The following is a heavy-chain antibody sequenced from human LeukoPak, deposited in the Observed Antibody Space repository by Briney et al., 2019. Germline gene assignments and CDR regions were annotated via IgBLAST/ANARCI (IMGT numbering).Heavy chain of an antibody. CDR3: ARGWYDFWSGYYSNDY. J-gene: IGHJ4*02. V-gene: IGHV1-69*13. Sequence: ASVKVSCKASGGTFSSYAISWVRQAPGQGLEWMGGIIPIFGTANYAQKFQGRVTITADESTSTAYMELRSLRSDDTAVYYCARGWYDFWSGYYSNDYWGQGTLVTVSS. D-gene: IGHD3-3*01. CDR2: IIPIFGTA. CDR1: GGTFSSYA.